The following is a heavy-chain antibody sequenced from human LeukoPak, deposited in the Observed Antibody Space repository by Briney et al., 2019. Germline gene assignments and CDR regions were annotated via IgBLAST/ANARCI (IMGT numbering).Heavy chain of an antibody. Sequence: GGSLRLSCAASGFTFSSYGMHWVRQAPGKGLGWVAFIRYDGSNKYCADSVKGRFTISRDNSKNTLYLQMNSLRAEDTAVYYCAKAILGATGADYWGQGTLVTVSS. D-gene: IGHD1-26*01. V-gene: IGHV3-30*02. CDR2: IRYDGSNK. CDR1: GFTFSSYG. J-gene: IGHJ4*02. CDR3: AKAILGATGADY.